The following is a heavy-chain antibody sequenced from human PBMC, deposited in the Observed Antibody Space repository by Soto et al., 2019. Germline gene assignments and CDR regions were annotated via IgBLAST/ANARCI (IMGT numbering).Heavy chain of an antibody. CDR3: ARGGQWDFLSDY. J-gene: IGHJ4*02. Sequence: QVQLVQSGAEVKKPGASVKVSCMASGYTFTRYYINWVRQAPGQGLEWMGWVSAYNGNTHYEQKLQGRVTLTTDKSTSPAYRELRRLRSDDTAVYFWARGGQWDFLSDYWGQGTLVTVSS. V-gene: IGHV1-18*01. CDR1: GYTFTRYY. D-gene: IGHD1-26*01. CDR2: VSAYNGNT.